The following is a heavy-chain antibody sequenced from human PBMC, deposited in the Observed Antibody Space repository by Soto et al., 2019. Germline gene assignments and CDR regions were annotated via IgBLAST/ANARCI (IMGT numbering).Heavy chain of an antibody. CDR2: IFYNGTA. Sequence: VQLQESGPGQVKPSETLSLTCSVSGGSVSSGRFHWSWIRQPPGKGLQFIGSIFYNGTANYSPSLKNRVSISIDTSPSQFFLKLISVAAADTAVYYCARIGGWYDIDFWGQGSLVTVSS. CDR3: ARIGGWYDIDF. V-gene: IGHV4-61*01. D-gene: IGHD6-19*01. CDR1: GGSVSSGRFH. J-gene: IGHJ4*02.